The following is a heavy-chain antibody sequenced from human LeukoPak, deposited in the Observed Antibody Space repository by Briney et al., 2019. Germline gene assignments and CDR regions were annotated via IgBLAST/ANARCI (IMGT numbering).Heavy chain of an antibody. CDR2: IGSGGDT. CDR1: GFSFSTYD. D-gene: IGHD6-19*01. Sequence: GGSLRLSCAGSGFSFSTYDMLWVRQAPGKGLEWVSAIGSGGDTYYAGSVKGRFTISRESAKNSFYLQMNSLNAGDTAVYFCARAVAGTDEIDSWGQGTLVTVSS. V-gene: IGHV3-13*01. CDR3: ARAVAGTDEIDS. J-gene: IGHJ4*02.